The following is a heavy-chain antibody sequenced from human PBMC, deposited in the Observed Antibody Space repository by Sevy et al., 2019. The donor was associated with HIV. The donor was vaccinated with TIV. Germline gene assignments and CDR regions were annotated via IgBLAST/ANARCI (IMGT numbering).Heavy chain of an antibody. D-gene: IGHD3-3*01. J-gene: IGHJ6*02. CDR3: AKDFIGYNGMDV. CDR1: GIIFTTSG. Sequence: GGSLRLSCAVSGIIFTTSGMHWVRQAPGKGLEWVAVISYDGRNKFYGDSVKGRFTISRDNSKNILYLQMNSLRAEDTAVYYCAKDFIGYNGMDVWGQGTMVTVSS. V-gene: IGHV3-30*18. CDR2: ISYDGRNK.